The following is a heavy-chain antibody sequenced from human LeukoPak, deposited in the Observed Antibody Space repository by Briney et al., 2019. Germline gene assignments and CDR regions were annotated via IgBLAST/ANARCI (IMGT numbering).Heavy chain of an antibody. Sequence: ASVKVSCKVSGYTLTELSMHWVRQAPGKGLEWMGGFDPDDGETIYAQKFQGRLTMTEDTSTYTAYMGLTSVESEDTAMYYCSTKTSRFFDWSLSYWGQGTLVTVSS. D-gene: IGHD3-9*01. CDR1: GYTLTELS. V-gene: IGHV1-24*01. CDR3: STKTSRFFDWSLSY. J-gene: IGHJ4*02. CDR2: FDPDDGET.